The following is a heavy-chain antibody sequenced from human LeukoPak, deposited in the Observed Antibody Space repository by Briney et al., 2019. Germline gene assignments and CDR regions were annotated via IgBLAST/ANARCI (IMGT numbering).Heavy chain of an antibody. CDR3: ARTGGVAARPIFDY. J-gene: IGHJ4*02. CDR1: GGSISSGGYY. V-gene: IGHV4-31*03. CDR2: IYYSGST. Sequence: SETLSLTCTVSGGSISSGGYYWSWIRQHPGKGLEWIGCIYYSGSTYYNPSLKSRVTISVDTSKNQFSLKLSSVTAADTAVYYCARTGGVAARPIFDYWGQGTLVTVSS. D-gene: IGHD6-6*01.